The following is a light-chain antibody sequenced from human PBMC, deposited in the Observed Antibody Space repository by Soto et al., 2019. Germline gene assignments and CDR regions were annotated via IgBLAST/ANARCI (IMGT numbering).Light chain of an antibody. V-gene: IGKV3-15*01. Sequence: EIVMTQSPATLSVSPGERVTLSCRARQSVGSNLAWYRQKPGQAPRLLIYGASTRATGIPARFSGSGSETEFTLTISSLQAEDSAIYFCQQYNNWPTWTFGQGTKVDNK. CDR3: QQYNNWPTWT. J-gene: IGKJ1*01. CDR2: GAS. CDR1: QSVGSN.